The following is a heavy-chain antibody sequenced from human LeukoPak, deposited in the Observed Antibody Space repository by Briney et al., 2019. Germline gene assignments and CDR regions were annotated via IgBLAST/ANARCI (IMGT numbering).Heavy chain of an antibody. CDR2: IYYSGST. V-gene: IGHV4-39*01. Sequence: PSETLSLTCTVSGGSISSSSYYWGWIRQPPGKGLEWIGSIYYSGSTYYNPSLKSRVTISVDTSKNQFSLKLSSVTAADTAVYYCARHHDGIYDFWSGSGGGQGTLVTVSS. J-gene: IGHJ4*02. CDR3: ARHHDGIYDFWSGSG. CDR1: GGSISSSSYY. D-gene: IGHD3-3*01.